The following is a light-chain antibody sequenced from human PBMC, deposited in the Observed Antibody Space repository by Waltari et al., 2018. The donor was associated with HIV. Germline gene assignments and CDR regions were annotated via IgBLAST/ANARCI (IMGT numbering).Light chain of an antibody. Sequence: QSVLTQPPSASGTPGQSVTISCSGSSSNIGSTYVYWYQQLPGTAPKLLIYRKNQRPSGVPDRFSGFKSGTSASLAISGLRSEDEADYYCAAWDDNLSGWVFGGGSKLTIL. V-gene: IGLV1-47*01. CDR1: SSNIGSTY. J-gene: IGLJ3*02. CDR3: AAWDDNLSGWV. CDR2: RKN.